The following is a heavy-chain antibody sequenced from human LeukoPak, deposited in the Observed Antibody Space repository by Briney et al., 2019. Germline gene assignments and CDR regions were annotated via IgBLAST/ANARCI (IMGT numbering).Heavy chain of an antibody. CDR2: IRYDGSNK. D-gene: IGHD6-19*01. Sequence: PGGSLRLSCAASGFTFSSYGMHWVRQAPGKGLGWVAFIRYDGSNKYYADSVKGRFTISRDNSKNTLYLQMNSLRAEDTAVYYCAKDLEQWLVQCPSDYWGQGTLVTVSS. CDR3: AKDLEQWLVQCPSDY. CDR1: GFTFSSYG. J-gene: IGHJ4*02. V-gene: IGHV3-30*02.